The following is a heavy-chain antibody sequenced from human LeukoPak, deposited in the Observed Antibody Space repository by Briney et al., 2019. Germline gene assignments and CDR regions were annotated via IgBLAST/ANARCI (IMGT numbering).Heavy chain of an antibody. CDR1: GFTFSSYS. CDR2: ISSSSSYI. J-gene: IGHJ4*02. CDR3: ARDYYDSSGYCDMVDY. V-gene: IGHV3-21*01. Sequence: GGSLRLSCAASGFTFSSYSMNWVRQSPGKGLEWVSSISSSSSYIYYADSVKGRFTISRDNAKNSLYLQMNSLRAEDTAVYYCARDYYDSSGYCDMVDYWGQGTLVTVSS. D-gene: IGHD3-22*01.